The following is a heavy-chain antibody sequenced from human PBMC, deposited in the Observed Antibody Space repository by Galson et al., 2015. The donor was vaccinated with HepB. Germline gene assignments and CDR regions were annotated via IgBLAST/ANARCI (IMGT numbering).Heavy chain of an antibody. CDR1: GFTFSSYA. D-gene: IGHD6-13*01. V-gene: IGHV3-23*01. CDR3: AKTLNIAAAGPYYYGMDV. J-gene: IGHJ6*02. Sequence: SLRLSCADSGFTFSSYAMSWVRQAPGKGLEWVSAISGSGGSTYYADSVKGRFTISRDNSKNTLYLQMNSLRAEDTAVYYCAKTLNIAAAGPYYYGMDVWGQGTTVTVSS. CDR2: ISGSGGST.